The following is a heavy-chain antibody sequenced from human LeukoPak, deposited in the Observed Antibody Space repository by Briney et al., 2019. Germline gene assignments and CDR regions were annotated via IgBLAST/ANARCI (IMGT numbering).Heavy chain of an antibody. CDR2: IYTSGST. CDR3: ARAQMYYYGSGSYYGTYYFDY. V-gene: IGHV4-61*09. J-gene: IGHJ4*02. CDR1: GGSISSGSYY. D-gene: IGHD3-10*01. Sequence: PSQTLSLTGTVSGGSISSGSYYWRWIRQPAGKGLEWIGHIYTSGSTNYHPSLKTRDTISVDTSKNQFSLKLSSVTAADTTVYYCARAQMYYYGSGSYYGTYYFDYCGQGTLVTVSS.